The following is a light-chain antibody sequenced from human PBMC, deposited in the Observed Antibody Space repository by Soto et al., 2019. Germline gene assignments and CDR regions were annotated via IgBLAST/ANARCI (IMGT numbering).Light chain of an antibody. J-gene: IGLJ1*01. Sequence: QSALTQPPSASGSPGQSVTISCTGTKNDIGVYDFVSWYQHHPGKAPRLIIYEVVQRPSGVPDRFSGSKSGNTASLTVSGLQAANEVDYSCKPYAASNPNAFGSGTKVIV. V-gene: IGLV2-8*01. CDR3: KPYAASNPNA. CDR1: KNDIGVYDF. CDR2: EVV.